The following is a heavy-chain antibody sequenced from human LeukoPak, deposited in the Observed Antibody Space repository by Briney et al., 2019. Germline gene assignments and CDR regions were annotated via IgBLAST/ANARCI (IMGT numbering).Heavy chain of an antibody. V-gene: IGHV4-59*01. D-gene: IGHD2-2*01. CDR3: ARVAIGYCSSTSCYGAFDI. CDR2: IYYSGST. J-gene: IGHJ3*02. CDR1: GGSISSYY. Sequence: ETLSLTCTVSGGSISSYYWSWIRQPPGKGLEWIGYIYYSGSTNYNPSLKSRVTISVDTSKNQFSLKLSSVTAADTAVYYCARVAIGYCSSTSCYGAFDIWGQGTMVTVSS.